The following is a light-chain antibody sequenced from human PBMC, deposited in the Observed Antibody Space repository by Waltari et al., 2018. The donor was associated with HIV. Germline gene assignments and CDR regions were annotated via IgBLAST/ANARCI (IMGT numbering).Light chain of an antibody. Sequence: DIVMTQSPHSLALSLGERATLNCKSSQNIFYSSKNANYLAWYQQKPGQSPKLLIYWAPSRASGVPDRFSGSGSRTDFTLSISSLQSEDVAVYFCQQYYSTPPTFGQGTRVEIK. V-gene: IGKV4-1*01. CDR1: QNIFYSSKNANY. CDR3: QQYYSTPPT. J-gene: IGKJ1*01. CDR2: WAP.